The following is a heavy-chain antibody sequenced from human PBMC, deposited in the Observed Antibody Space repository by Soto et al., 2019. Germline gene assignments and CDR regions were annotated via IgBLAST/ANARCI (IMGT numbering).Heavy chain of an antibody. J-gene: IGHJ4*02. Sequence: EVQLLESGGGLVQPGGSLRLSCVGSGFFFSSYTMTWVRQAPGKGLEWVSSFSATSENTYYADSVRGRFTISRDNSKNPLFLQMNSLTAEDTAMYYCAKARDQQWVRLPFDYWGQGILVIVFS. D-gene: IGHD6-19*01. CDR1: GFFFSSYT. CDR3: AKARDQQWVRLPFDY. V-gene: IGHV3-23*01. CDR2: FSATSENT.